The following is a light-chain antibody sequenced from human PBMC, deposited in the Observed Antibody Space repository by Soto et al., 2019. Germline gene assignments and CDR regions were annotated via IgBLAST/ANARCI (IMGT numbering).Light chain of an antibody. CDR2: GAS. J-gene: IGKJ3*01. Sequence: EIVLTQSPGTLSLSPGATATLSCRASQSVSRNYLAWFQQKPGQAPRLLIHGASSRAAGTPDRFSGSGSGTDVTRTIRRLEHEDFAVYYEHHYGASAIYTFVPGTKSGFQT. CDR3: HHYGASAIYT. V-gene: IGKV3-20*01. CDR1: QSVSRNY.